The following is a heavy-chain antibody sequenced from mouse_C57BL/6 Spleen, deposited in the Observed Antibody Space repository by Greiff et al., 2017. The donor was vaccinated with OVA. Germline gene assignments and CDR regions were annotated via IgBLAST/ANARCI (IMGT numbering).Heavy chain of an antibody. Sequence: EVKLVESGAELVRPGASVKLSCTASGFNIKDDYMHWVKQRPEQGLEWIGWIAPENGDTEYASKFQGKATITADTSSHTAYLQLSSLTSEDTAVYYCTSGSSYAMDYWGQGTSVTVSS. J-gene: IGHJ4*01. CDR1: GFNIKDDY. D-gene: IGHD1-1*01. V-gene: IGHV14-4*01. CDR2: IAPENGDT. CDR3: TSGSSYAMDY.